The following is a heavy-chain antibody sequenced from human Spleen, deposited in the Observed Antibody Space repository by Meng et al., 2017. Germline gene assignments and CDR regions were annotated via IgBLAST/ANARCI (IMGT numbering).Heavy chain of an antibody. D-gene: IGHD4-17*01. CDR3: ARKDGALDY. V-gene: IGHV3-30*01. CDR1: GITFSNYA. J-gene: IGHJ4*02. CDR2: ISHDGSSK. Sequence: GESLKISCAASGITFSNYAMHWVRQAPGKGLEWVAVISHDGSSKYYADSVKGRFTISRDNSKNTLYLQMNSLRAEDTSVYYCARKDGALDYWGQGTLVTVSS.